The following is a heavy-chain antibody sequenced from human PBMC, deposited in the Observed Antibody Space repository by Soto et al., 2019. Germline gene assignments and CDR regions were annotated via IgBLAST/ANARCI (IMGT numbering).Heavy chain of an antibody. CDR1: GYNFATTS. CDR3: ATLGPCSGGTCYSRPLDN. V-gene: IGHV1-18*01. Sequence: QAHLQPSGAEVKKPGASVKVSCEASGYNFATTSIAWVRQAPGQGLEWMGWITPYNGDTNYEQKLQGRVTMTTDTSTNTAHMEVRSLRSDDTAVYYCATLGPCSGGTCYSRPLDNWGQGTLVTVSS. CDR2: ITPYNGDT. D-gene: IGHD2-15*01. J-gene: IGHJ4*02.